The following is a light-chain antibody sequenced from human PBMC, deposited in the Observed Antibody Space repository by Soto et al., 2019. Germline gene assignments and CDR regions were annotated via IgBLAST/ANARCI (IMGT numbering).Light chain of an antibody. V-gene: IGKV1-33*01. CDR1: QDISNY. J-gene: IGKJ2*01. Sequence: DIQMTQSPSSLSASVGDRVTITCQASQDISNYLNWYQQKPGKAPKLLIYDASNLETGVPSRLSGSGSVTDFTFTISSPQTEDIATYYCQQYDNLPPYTFGQGTKLEIK. CDR2: DAS. CDR3: QQYDNLPPYT.